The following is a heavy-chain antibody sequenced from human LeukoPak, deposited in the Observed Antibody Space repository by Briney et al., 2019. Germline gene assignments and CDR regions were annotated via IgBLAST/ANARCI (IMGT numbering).Heavy chain of an antibody. CDR3: AKTKQGSGYLDY. Sequence: PGGSLRLSCAASGFPFSSYGMSWVRQAPGKGLEWVSVISGAGGTTYYADSVKGRFTISRDNSKNTVYLQMDSLRAEDMAVYYCAKTKQGSGYLDYWGQGTLVTVSS. CDR2: ISGAGGTT. V-gene: IGHV3-23*01. J-gene: IGHJ4*02. D-gene: IGHD3-10*01. CDR1: GFPFSSYG.